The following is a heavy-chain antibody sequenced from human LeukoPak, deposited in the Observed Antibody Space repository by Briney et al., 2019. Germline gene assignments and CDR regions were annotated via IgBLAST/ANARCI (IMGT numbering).Heavy chain of an antibody. J-gene: IGHJ4*02. CDR1: GFTFSSYA. D-gene: IGHD6-19*01. V-gene: IGHV3-30-3*01. Sequence: PGGSLRLSCAASGFTFSSYAMHWVRQAPGKGLEWVAVISYDGSNKYYADSVKGRFTISRDNSKNTLYLQMNSLRAEDTAVYYCARIYSSGWFSDYWGQGTLVTVSS. CDR2: ISYDGSNK. CDR3: ARIYSSGWFSDY.